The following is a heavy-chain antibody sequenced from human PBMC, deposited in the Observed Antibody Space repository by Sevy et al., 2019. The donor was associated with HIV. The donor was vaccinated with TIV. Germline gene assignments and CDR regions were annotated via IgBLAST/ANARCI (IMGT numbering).Heavy chain of an antibody. J-gene: IGHJ4*02. Sequence: GGSLRLSCAASGFTFSSYWMSWVRQAPGKGLEWVTNIKQAGSEKYYVDSVKGRFTISRDNAKNSLYLQMNSLRAEDTAVYYCARERAEDGYCSGGSCFTIGVYWGQGTLVTVSS. D-gene: IGHD2-15*01. CDR2: IKQAGSEK. CDR1: GFTFSSYW. V-gene: IGHV3-7*01. CDR3: ARERAEDGYCSGGSCFTIGVY.